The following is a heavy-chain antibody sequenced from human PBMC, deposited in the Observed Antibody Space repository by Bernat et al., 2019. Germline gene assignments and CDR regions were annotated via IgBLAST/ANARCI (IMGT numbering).Heavy chain of an antibody. CDR3: ARRRGSASLDY. Sequence: EVQLVESGGGLVQPGGSLRLSCSASGFTFRGYWMTWVRPAPGKGLECVANIKEDGSDKYYVDSVKGRFTISRDNAQNSLYLQLNSLRVEDTAVYYCARRRGSASLDYWGQGTLITVSS. CDR1: GFTFRGYW. CDR2: IKEDGSDK. D-gene: IGHD6-19*01. V-gene: IGHV3-7*03. J-gene: IGHJ4*02.